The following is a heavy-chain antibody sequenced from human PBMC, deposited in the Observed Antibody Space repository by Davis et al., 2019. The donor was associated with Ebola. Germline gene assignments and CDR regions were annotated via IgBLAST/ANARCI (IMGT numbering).Heavy chain of an antibody. D-gene: IGHD3-16*01. CDR2: INGDGSRT. J-gene: IGHJ4*02. CDR3: AKSRAGGIDY. CDR1: GFTFSRHW. V-gene: IGHV3-74*01. Sequence: PGGSLRLSCAASGFTFSRHWMHWVRQVPGKGLVWVSRINGDGSRTTYADSVKGRFTISRDNSKNTLYLQMNSLRAEDTAVYYCAKSRAGGIDYWGQGTLVTVSS.